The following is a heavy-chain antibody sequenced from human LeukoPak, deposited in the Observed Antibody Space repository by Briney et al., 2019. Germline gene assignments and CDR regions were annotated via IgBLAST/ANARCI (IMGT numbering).Heavy chain of an antibody. J-gene: IGHJ4*02. CDR1: GYRFTAYF. Sequence: ASVKVSCTASGYRFTAYFVHWVRQAPGQGLEWMGWINPNSDGTNYAQNFQGRVTMSADPSISTAYMDLSRLSSDDTAVYYCARVSRFFDSLPPFFYWGQGTLVTVSS. CDR2: INPNSDGT. CDR3: ARVSRFFDSLPPFFY. D-gene: IGHD3-9*01. V-gene: IGHV1-2*02.